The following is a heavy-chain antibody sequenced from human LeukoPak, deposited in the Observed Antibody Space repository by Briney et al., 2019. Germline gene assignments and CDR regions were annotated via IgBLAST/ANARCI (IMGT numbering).Heavy chain of an antibody. Sequence: SETLSLTCTVSGGSISSYYWSWIRQPPGKGLEWIGYIYYSGSTNYNPSLKSRVTISVDTSKNQFSLRLNSVTAADTAVYYCVRGGSWFDPWGQGTLVTVSS. D-gene: IGHD3-16*01. J-gene: IGHJ5*02. V-gene: IGHV4-59*01. CDR2: IYYSGST. CDR3: VRGGSWFDP. CDR1: GGSISSYY.